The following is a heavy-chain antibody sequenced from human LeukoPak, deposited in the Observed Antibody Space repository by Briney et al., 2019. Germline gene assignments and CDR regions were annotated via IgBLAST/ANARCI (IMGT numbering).Heavy chain of an antibody. CDR3: AKDVGKWGSLHFSDY. CDR1: GFTFSTYA. D-gene: IGHD2-15*01. CDR2: ISGSGAST. Sequence: QAGGSLRLSCVASGFTFSTYAIHWVRQAPGKGLGWISGISGSGASTYYADSVKGRFTISRDDSRSTLYLQMNSLRGDDTAVYYCAKDVGKWGSLHFSDYWGQGTLVTVSS. V-gene: IGHV3-23*01. J-gene: IGHJ4*02.